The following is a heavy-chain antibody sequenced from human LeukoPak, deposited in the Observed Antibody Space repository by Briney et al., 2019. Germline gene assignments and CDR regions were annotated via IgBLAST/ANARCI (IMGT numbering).Heavy chain of an antibody. CDR1: GGSISSYY. J-gene: IGHJ3*02. D-gene: IGHD1-7*01. CDR2: IYNSGST. V-gene: IGHV4-4*07. Sequence: SETLSLTCTVSGGSISSYYWSWIRQPAGKGLEWIGRIYNSGSTNYNPSLKSRVTMSVDTSKNQFSLKLSSVTAAHTAVYYCAREQITGTTKNDALDIWGQGTMVTVSS. CDR3: AREQITGTTKNDALDI.